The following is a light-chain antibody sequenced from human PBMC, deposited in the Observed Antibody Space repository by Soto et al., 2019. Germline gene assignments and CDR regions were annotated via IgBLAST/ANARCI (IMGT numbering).Light chain of an antibody. Sequence: QSALTQPPSVSGAPGQRVTTSCTGSSSNIGANYDVHWYQHLPGTAPKLLIYTNSNRPSGVPDRFSGSKSGTSASLAITGLQAEDEADYYCQSYDSSLSGYVVGTGTKAPS. J-gene: IGLJ1*01. CDR3: QSYDSSLSGYV. CDR1: SSNIGANYD. V-gene: IGLV1-40*01. CDR2: TNS.